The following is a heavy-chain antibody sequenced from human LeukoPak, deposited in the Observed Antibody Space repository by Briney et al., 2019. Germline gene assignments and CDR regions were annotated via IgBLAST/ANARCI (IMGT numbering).Heavy chain of an antibody. CDR1: DGSLSNYY. V-gene: IGHV4-59*12. J-gene: IGHJ3*02. CDR3: ARDGGRTSSDAVEI. CDR2: ISYSGST. D-gene: IGHD2-2*01. Sequence: SETLSLTCTVSDGSLSNYYWSWIRQPPGKGLEWIGYISYSGSTHYIPSLKSRVTMSVDTSKNQFSLKLTSVTAADTAVYYCARDGGRTSSDAVEIWGQGTMVTVSS.